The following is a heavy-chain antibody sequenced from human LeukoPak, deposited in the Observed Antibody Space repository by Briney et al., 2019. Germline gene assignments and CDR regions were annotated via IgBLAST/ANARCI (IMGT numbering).Heavy chain of an antibody. CDR2: LYPGDSDT. J-gene: IGHJ4*02. Sequence: GESLKISCKGSGYSFTSYWIGWVRQIPGKGLEWMGILYPGDSDTRYSPSFQGQVTISADKSISTAYLQWSSLKASDTAMYYCARLGPPDDYYDSSGYRYYFDYWGQGTLVTVSS. CDR3: ARLGPPDDYYDSSGYRYYFDY. D-gene: IGHD3-22*01. CDR1: GYSFTSYW. V-gene: IGHV5-51*01.